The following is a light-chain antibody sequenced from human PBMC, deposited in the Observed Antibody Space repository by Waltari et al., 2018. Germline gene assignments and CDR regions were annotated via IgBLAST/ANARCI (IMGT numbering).Light chain of an antibody. CDR2: GAS. J-gene: IGKJ1*01. CDR3: QQYGGSPWT. CDR1: QSVTSSY. Sequence: EIVLTQSPGTLSLSPGERATLSCRASQSVTSSYLAWYQQKPGQAPRLLINGASSRATGIPDRFSGSGSGTDFTLTISRLEPEDFAVYYCQQYGGSPWTFGQGTQVEIK. V-gene: IGKV3-20*01.